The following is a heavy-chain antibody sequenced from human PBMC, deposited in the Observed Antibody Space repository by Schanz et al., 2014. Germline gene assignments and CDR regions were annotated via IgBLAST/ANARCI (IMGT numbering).Heavy chain of an antibody. V-gene: IGHV3-21*02. J-gene: IGHJ4*02. CDR2: ISSTSTYL. CDR1: GFTFSSYT. CDR3: ARDGYNAYDLKRGDY. Sequence: DVQLVESGGGLVQSGGSLRLSCAASGFTFSSYTMKWVRQAPGKGLEWVSSISSTSTYLYYADSVKGRFTISRDSARNSLYLQMNSLRAEDTAVYYCARDGYNAYDLKRGDYWGQGTQVAVSS. D-gene: IGHD5-12*01.